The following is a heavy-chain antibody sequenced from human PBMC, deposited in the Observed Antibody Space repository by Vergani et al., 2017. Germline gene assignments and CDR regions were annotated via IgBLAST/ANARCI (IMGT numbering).Heavy chain of an antibody. CDR1: GFTFSSYW. D-gene: IGHD6-13*01. Sequence: EVQLVESGGGLVQPGGSLRLFCAASGFTFSSYWMSWVRQAPGKGLEWVANIKQDGSEKYYVDSVKGRFTISRDNAKNSLYLQMNSLRAEDTAVYYCARDGYSSSWYPNYYYYGMDVWGQGTTVTVSS. CDR2: IKQDGSEK. CDR3: ARDGYSSSWYPNYYYYGMDV. J-gene: IGHJ6*02. V-gene: IGHV3-7*01.